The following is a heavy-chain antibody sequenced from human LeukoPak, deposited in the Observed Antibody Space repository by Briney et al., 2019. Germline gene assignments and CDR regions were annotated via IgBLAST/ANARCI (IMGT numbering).Heavy chain of an antibody. CDR2: IYYSGST. D-gene: IGHD1-20*01. Sequence: SETLSLTCTVSGGSISSSSYYWGWIRQPPGKGLEWIGSIYYSGSTYYNPSLKSRVTISVDTSKNQFSLKLSSVTAADTAVYYCARRRYNWKGFDPWGQGTLVTVSS. CDR3: ARRRYNWKGFDP. CDR1: GGSISSSSYY. J-gene: IGHJ5*02. V-gene: IGHV4-39*07.